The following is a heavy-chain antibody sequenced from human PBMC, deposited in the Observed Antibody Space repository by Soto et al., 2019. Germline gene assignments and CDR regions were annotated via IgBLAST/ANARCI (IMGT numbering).Heavy chain of an antibody. D-gene: IGHD4-17*01. CDR3: ARDSPPLSYGGNFCFDY. V-gene: IGHV4-31*03. Sequence: QVQLQESGPGLVKPSQTLSLTCTVSGGSISSGGYYWSWIRQHPGKGLEWIGYIYYSGSTYYNPSLKSRVTISVDTSKNQFSLKLSSVTAADTAVYYCARDSPPLSYGGNFCFDYWGQGTLVTVSS. CDR1: GGSISSGGYY. J-gene: IGHJ4*02. CDR2: IYYSGST.